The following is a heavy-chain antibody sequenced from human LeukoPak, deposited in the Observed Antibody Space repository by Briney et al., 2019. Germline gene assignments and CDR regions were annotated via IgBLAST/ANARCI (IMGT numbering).Heavy chain of an antibody. Sequence: GGSLRLSCAASGFTFSNYTMNWVRQAPGKGLEWVSSISSGSRYMYYADSVKGRFIISRDNAKNSLYVQMNSLRVEDTAVYYCARGKGSYATEYYYYMDVWGKGTTVTISS. CDR1: GFTFSNYT. CDR2: ISSGSRYM. D-gene: IGHD5-18*01. CDR3: ARGKGSYATEYYYYMDV. V-gene: IGHV3-21*01. J-gene: IGHJ6*03.